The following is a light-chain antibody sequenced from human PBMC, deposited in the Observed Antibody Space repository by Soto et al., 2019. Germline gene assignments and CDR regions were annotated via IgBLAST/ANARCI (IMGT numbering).Light chain of an antibody. CDR3: QHRNDWPPRLT. J-gene: IGKJ4*01. V-gene: IGKV3-11*01. CDR2: DAS. Sequence: EIVLTQSPATLSLSPGERATLSCGASRSVSSYLAWYQQKPGQAPRLLIYDASYRATGIPARFSGSGSGTYFTRTISSLEPEDFAVSYSQHRNDWPPRLTFGGGTKVELK. CDR1: RSVSSY.